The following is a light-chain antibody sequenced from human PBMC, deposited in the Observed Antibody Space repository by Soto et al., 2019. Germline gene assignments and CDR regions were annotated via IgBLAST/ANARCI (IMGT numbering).Light chain of an antibody. J-gene: IGKJ4*01. CDR2: NAS. CDR1: QSISSW. Sequence: DIQMTQSPSTLSASVGDRVTITCRASQSISSWLAWYQKKPGKAPNLLIYNASGLESGVPSRFSVRGSGTDSTLTISSLQPDDCATYYCEPYESYSPLTFGGGTKVEIK. CDR3: EPYESYSPLT. V-gene: IGKV1-5*03.